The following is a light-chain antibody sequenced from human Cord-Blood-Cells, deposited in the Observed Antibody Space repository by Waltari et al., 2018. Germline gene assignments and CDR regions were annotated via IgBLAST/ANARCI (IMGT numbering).Light chain of an antibody. CDR3: QKYNCAPFT. Sequence: EIHMTQSPSSLSASVGDRVTITFRASQGISNYLAWYQQKPGKVPKLLIYAAYTFQSGVPSRFNGSGTGTDFTLTISSLQPEDVATYYCQKYNCAPFTFGPGTKVDIK. V-gene: IGKV1-27*01. CDR2: AAY. J-gene: IGKJ3*01. CDR1: QGISNY.